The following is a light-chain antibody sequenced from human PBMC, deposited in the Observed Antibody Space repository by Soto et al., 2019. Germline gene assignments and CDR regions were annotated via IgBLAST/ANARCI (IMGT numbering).Light chain of an antibody. CDR3: QQYDGYPWT. Sequence: DLQMIQSHSTLSASVGDRVTITCRASQSINSWLAWYQQKPGKAPNLLIYDASSLKSGVPSRFSGSGSGTEFTLTISSLQPDDFTTYYCQQYDGYPWTFGQGTKVDIK. J-gene: IGKJ1*01. CDR2: DAS. CDR1: QSINSW. V-gene: IGKV1-5*01.